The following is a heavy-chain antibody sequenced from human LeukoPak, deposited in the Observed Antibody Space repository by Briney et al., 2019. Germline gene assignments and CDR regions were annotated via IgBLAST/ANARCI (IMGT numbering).Heavy chain of an antibody. J-gene: IGHJ3*02. V-gene: IGHV3-23*01. CDR3: AKDPYYYDFWSGYYRSGAFDI. Sequence: GSLRLSCAASGFTVSSNYMSWVRQAPGKGLEWVSAISGSGGSTYYADSVKGRFTISRDNSKNTLYLQMNSLRAEDTAVYYCAKDPYYYDFWSGYYRSGAFDIWGQGTMVTVSS. CDR1: GFTVSSNY. CDR2: ISGSGGST. D-gene: IGHD3-3*01.